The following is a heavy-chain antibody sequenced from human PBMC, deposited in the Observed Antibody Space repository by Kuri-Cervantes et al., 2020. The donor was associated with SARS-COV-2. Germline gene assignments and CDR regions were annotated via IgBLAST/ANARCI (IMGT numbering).Heavy chain of an antibody. D-gene: IGHD2-15*01. J-gene: IGHJ4*02. Sequence: GESLKISCAASGFTFSYYGMHWVRQAPGKGLEWVSSITGGSSFTFYANSVKGRFTISRDNAKNSLFLQMNSLKADDTAVYYCARDQEGVVTLDYWGQGSLVTVSS. CDR1: GFTFSYYG. V-gene: IGHV3-21*03. CDR3: ARDQEGVVTLDY. CDR2: ITGGSSFT.